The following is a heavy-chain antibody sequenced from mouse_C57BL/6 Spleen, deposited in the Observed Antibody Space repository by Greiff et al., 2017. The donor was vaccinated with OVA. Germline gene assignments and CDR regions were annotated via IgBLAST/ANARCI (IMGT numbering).Heavy chain of an antibody. V-gene: IGHV1-53*01. CDR1: GYTFTSYW. CDR2: INPSNGGT. CDR3: ARSLHYYGSSFYYAMDY. D-gene: IGHD1-1*01. J-gene: IGHJ4*01. Sequence: VQLQQPGTELVKPGASVKLSCKASGYTFTSYWMHWVKQRPGQGLEWIGNINPSNGGTNYNEKFKSKATLTVDKSSSTAYMQLSSLTSEDSAVYYCARSLHYYGSSFYYAMDYWGQGTSVTVSS.